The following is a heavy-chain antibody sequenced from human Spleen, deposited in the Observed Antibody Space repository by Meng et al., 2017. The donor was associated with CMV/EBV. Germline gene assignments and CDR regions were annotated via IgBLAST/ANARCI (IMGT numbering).Heavy chain of an antibody. CDR3: AMLVVPAAMANWFDP. V-gene: IGHV3-30*02. D-gene: IGHD2-2*01. J-gene: IGHJ5*02. CDR1: GFTFSSYG. CDR2: IRYDGSNK. Sequence: GESLKISCAASGFTFSSYGMHWVRQAPGKGLEWVAFIRYDGSNKYYADSVKGRFTISRDNSKNTLYLQMNSRRAEDTAVYYCAMLVVPAAMANWFDPWGQGTLVTVSS.